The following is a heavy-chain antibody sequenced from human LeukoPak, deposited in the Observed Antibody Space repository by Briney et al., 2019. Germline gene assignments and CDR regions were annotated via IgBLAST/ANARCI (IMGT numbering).Heavy chain of an antibody. Sequence: SETLSLTCNVSGGSISGYHWSWIRQPPGKGLEWLGYIYYSGSSNYNPSLKSRVTMSADTSKNQFSLKLSSVTAADTAVYYCARGGWYFWSGSLGSAEYFQHWGQGTLVTVSS. CDR1: GGSISGYH. V-gene: IGHV4-59*12. CDR3: ARGGWYFWSGSLGSAEYFQH. D-gene: IGHD3-3*01. J-gene: IGHJ1*01. CDR2: IYYSGSS.